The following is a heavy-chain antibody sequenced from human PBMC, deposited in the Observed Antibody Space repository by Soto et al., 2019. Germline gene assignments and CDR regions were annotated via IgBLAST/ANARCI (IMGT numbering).Heavy chain of an antibody. D-gene: IGHD2-15*01. CDR2: ISSNGGSA. CDR3: ARGYCSAVGCYVHYYYGFDV. V-gene: IGHV3-23*01. Sequence: GGSLSLSCAAAGFTFRNYAMNWVRQAPGTGLELVSSISSNGGSAYYDDSVMGRFTISRDNSKNTLYLQMTSRRADDTAVYYCARGYCSAVGCYVHYYYGFDVWGQGTTVTVSS. CDR1: GFTFRNYA. J-gene: IGHJ6*02.